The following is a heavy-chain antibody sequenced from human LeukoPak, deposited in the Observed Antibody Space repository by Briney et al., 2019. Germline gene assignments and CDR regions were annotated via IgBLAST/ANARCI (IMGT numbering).Heavy chain of an antibody. V-gene: IGHV1-2*02. CDR2: VNPNSGGT. J-gene: IGHJ4*02. Sequence: ASVKVSCKASGYTFTDYYILWLRQAPGQGLEWMGWVNPNSGGTHFAQNFQGRVTMTRDASINTAYIELSRLKSDDTAVYYCAREPRVGESTSNFWGQGTLVTVSS. CDR1: GYTFTDYY. CDR3: AREPRVGESTSNF. D-gene: IGHD3-16*01.